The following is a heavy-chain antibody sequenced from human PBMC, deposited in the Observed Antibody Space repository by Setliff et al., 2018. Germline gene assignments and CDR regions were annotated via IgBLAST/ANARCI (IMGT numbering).Heavy chain of an antibody. CDR3: ARSEGRRDGYNW. Sequence: PSETLSLTCAVYGGSLSDYYWSWIRQPPGKGLEWIGEIHHSGSTNYNPSLKSRVTISVDTSKNQFSLKLSSVTAADTAVYYCARSEGRRDGYNWWGQGTLVTV. V-gene: IGHV4-34*01. CDR1: GGSLSDYY. D-gene: IGHD5-12*01. J-gene: IGHJ4*02. CDR2: IHHSGST.